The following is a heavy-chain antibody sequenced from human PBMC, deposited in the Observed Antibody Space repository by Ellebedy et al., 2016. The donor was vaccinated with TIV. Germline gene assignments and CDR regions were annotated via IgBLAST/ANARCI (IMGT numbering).Heavy chain of an antibody. CDR3: AKDPREWLVRGYFDY. J-gene: IGHJ4*02. Sequence: PGGSLRLSCAASGFTFSSYGMSWVRQAPGKGLEWVSVISGSGGSTDYADSVKGRFTISRDNSKNTLYLQMNSLRAEDTAVYYCAKDPREWLVRGYFDYWGQGTLVTVSS. CDR2: ISGSGGST. D-gene: IGHD6-19*01. CDR1: GFTFSSYG. V-gene: IGHV3-23*01.